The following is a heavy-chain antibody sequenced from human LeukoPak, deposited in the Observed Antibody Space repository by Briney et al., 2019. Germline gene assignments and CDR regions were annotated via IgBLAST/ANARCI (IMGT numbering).Heavy chain of an antibody. Sequence: GGSLRLSCAASGFTVSSKYMRWVRQAPGRGVEWVSVIFSAGTTYYADSVNGRFTISRDNSKNTVYLQMNSLRAEDTAVYYCYSSGSYYGVMEVWGQGTTVTVSS. CDR3: YSSGSYYGVMEV. CDR1: GFTVSSKY. J-gene: IGHJ6*02. V-gene: IGHV3-66*01. D-gene: IGHD3-10*01. CDR2: IFSAGTT.